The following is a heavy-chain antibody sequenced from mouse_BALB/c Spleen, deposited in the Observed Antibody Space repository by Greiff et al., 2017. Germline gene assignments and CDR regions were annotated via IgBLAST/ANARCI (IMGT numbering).Heavy chain of an antibody. Sequence: EVQLQQSGPGLVKPSQSLSLTCTVTGYSITSDYAWNWIRQFPGNKLEWMGYISYSGSTSYNPSLKSRISITRDTSKNQFFLQLNSVTTEDTATYYCARVGRYAMDYWGQGTSVTVSS. CDR1: GYSITSDYA. J-gene: IGHJ4*01. CDR3: ARVGRYAMDY. V-gene: IGHV3-2*02. D-gene: IGHD4-1*01. CDR2: ISYSGST.